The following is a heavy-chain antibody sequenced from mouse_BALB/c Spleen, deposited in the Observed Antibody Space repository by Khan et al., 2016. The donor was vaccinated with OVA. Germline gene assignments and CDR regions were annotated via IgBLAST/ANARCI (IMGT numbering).Heavy chain of an antibody. CDR2: IWSDGIT. CDR3: ARHRFGYFDV. J-gene: IGHJ1*01. V-gene: IGHV2-6-2*01. CDR1: GFSLTSYG. Sequence: QVQLKESGPDLVAPSQGLSITCTVSGFSLTSYGVHWVRQPPGKGLEWLVVIWSDGITTYNSALKSRLSISKDNSKSQVFLQMNSLQTDDTAMYYCARHRFGYFDVWGAGTTGTVSS.